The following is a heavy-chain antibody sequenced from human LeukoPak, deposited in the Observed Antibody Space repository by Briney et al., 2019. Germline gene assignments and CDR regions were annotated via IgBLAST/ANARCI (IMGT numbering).Heavy chain of an antibody. V-gene: IGHV3-23*01. CDR2: ISGSGGST. CDR3: ASFPPLGWATVTTSWFDP. J-gene: IGHJ5*02. Sequence: PGGSLRLSCAASGFTFSSYAMSWVRQAPGKGLEWVSAISGSGGSTYYADSVKGRFTISRDNSKNTLYLQMNSLRAEDTAVYYCASFPPLGWATVTTSWFDPWGQGTLVTVSS. CDR1: GFTFSSYA. D-gene: IGHD4-17*01.